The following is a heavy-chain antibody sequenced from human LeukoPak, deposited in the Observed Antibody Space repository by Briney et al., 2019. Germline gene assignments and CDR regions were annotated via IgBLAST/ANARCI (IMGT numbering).Heavy chain of an antibody. CDR2: IKQDVSEK. J-gene: IGHJ5*02. CDR1: GFTFSSYW. CDR3: ARGKMTAFLDWFDP. V-gene: IGHV3-7*02. Sequence: PGGSLRLSCAASGFTFSSYWMSWVRQAPGKGLEWVANIKQDVSEKYYADSVKGRFTISRDNAKNSLYLQMNSLRAEDTAVYYCARGKMTAFLDWFDPWGQGTLVTVSS. D-gene: IGHD5-24*01.